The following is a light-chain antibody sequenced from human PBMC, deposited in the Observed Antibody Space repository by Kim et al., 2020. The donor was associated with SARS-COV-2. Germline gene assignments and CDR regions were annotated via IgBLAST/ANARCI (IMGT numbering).Light chain of an antibody. CDR3: RAWDSITVV. CDR2: LVD. CDR1: KFGDKD. J-gene: IGLJ2*01. V-gene: IGLV3-1*01. Sequence: SYELTQPPSVSVSPGQTASITCAGEKFGDKDACWYQHKPAQSPVLVIYLVDKRPQGFPQQFSGSNPGNPPTLPISGSQAMDEADYSCRAWDSITVVVGGG.